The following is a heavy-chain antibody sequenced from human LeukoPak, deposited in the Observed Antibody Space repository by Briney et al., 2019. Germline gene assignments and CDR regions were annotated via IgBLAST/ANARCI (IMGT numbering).Heavy chain of an antibody. Sequence: GGSLRLSCAASGFTFSSYSMNWVRQAPGKGLEWVSSISSSSSYIYYADSVKGRFTISRDNAKNSLYLQMNSLRAEDTAVYYCARDRAIVPATRPMDVWGQRTTVTVSS. V-gene: IGHV3-21*01. CDR3: ARDRAIVPATRPMDV. D-gene: IGHD2-2*01. J-gene: IGHJ6*02. CDR2: ISSSSSYI. CDR1: GFTFSSYS.